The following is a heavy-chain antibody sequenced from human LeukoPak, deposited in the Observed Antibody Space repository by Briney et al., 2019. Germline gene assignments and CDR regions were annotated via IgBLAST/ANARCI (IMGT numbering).Heavy chain of an antibody. V-gene: IGHV4-4*07. D-gene: IGHD3-10*01. CDR2: IYSSGST. J-gene: IGHJ4*02. CDR1: GGSISSYY. Sequence: SETLSLTCTVSGGSISSYYWSWIRQPAGKGLEWIGRIYSSGSTNHNASLKSRVSMSVDTSKNQFSLKLSSVTAADTAVYYCARGITWSAPGEGFDYWGQGTLVTVSS. CDR3: ARGITWSAPGEGFDY.